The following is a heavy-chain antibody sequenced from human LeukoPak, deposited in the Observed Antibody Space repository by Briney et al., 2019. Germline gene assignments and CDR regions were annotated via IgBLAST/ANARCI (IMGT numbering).Heavy chain of an antibody. CDR2: MNPNTDKT. V-gene: IGHV1-8*01. CDR3: ARGRPGLASAGIYDF. CDR1: GYTFTSSD. J-gene: IGHJ4*02. D-gene: IGHD6-13*01. Sequence: EASVKVSCMASGYTFTSSDINWVRQATGQGLEWMGWMNPNTDKTGYARNFQGRVTMTKNISISTAYMEVSSLTYEDTAIYYCARGRPGLASAGIYDFWGQGTLITVSS.